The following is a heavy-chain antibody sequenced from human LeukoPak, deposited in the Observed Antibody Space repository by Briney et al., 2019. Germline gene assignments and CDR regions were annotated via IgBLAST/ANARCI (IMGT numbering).Heavy chain of an antibody. V-gene: IGHV4-4*09. CDR3: ARLVRPYPLFRYYYYMDV. Sequence: SETLSLTCTVSGGSISSYYWSWIRQPPGKGLEWIGYIYTSGSTNYNPSLKSRVTISVDTSKNQLSLKLSSVTAADTAVYYCARLVRPYPLFRYYYYMDVLGKGTTVTVSS. J-gene: IGHJ6*03. D-gene: IGHD3-9*01. CDR2: IYTSGST. CDR1: GGSISSYY.